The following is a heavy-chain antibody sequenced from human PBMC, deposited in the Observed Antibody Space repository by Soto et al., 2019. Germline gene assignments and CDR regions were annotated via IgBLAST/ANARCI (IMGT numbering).Heavy chain of an antibody. CDR1: GCSISSYY. Sequence: PSETLSLTYTVSGCSISSYYWSGIRQPPGKGLEWIGYIYYSGSTNYNPSLKSRVTISVDTSKNQFSLKLSSVTAADTAVYYCARDKITGLFDYWGQGTLVT. V-gene: IGHV4-59*12. D-gene: IGHD3-10*01. CDR2: IYYSGST. CDR3: ARDKITGLFDY. J-gene: IGHJ4*02.